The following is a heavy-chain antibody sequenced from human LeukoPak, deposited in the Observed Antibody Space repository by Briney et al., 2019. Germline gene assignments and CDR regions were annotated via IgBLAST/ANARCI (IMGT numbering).Heavy chain of an antibody. V-gene: IGHV3-48*02. D-gene: IGHD1-1*01. CDR1: GFPFIEYS. CDR2: IGIDSGNT. Sequence: GGSLRLSCTAPGFPFIEYSMNWVRQAPGKGLEWISYIGIDSGNTKYADSVRGRFTISADKVKNSLYLQMNSLRDEDTAVYYCARDHNYAFDNWGQGTLVSVSS. J-gene: IGHJ4*02. CDR3: ARDHNYAFDN.